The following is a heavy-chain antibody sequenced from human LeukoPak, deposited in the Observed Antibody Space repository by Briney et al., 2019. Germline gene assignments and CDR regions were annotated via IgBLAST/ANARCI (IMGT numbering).Heavy chain of an antibody. CDR3: ARVVGYCSGGSCYSENWFDP. CDR2: IYHSGST. J-gene: IGHJ5*02. V-gene: IGHV4-34*01. D-gene: IGHD2-15*01. Sequence: PSETLSLTCAVYGGSFSGYYWSWIRQPPGKGLEWIGSIYHSGSTYYNPSLKSRVTISVDTSKSQFSLKLSPVTAADTAVYYCARVVGYCSGGSCYSENWFDPWGQGTLVTVSS. CDR1: GGSFSGYY.